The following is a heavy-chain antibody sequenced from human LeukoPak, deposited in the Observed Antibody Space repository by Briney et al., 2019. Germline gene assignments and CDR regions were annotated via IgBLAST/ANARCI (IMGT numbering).Heavy chain of an antibody. D-gene: IGHD3-10*01. J-gene: IGHJ5*02. CDR2: IYTSGST. CDR1: GGSFSGYY. CDR3: ARDSGTTGEVKFDP. V-gene: IGHV4-4*07. Sequence: PSETLSLTCAVYGGSFSGYYWSWIRQPAGKGLEWIGRIYTSGSTTYNPSLKSRVTMSVDTSKNQFSLKLSSVTAADTAVYYCARDSGTTGEVKFDPWGQGTLVTVPS.